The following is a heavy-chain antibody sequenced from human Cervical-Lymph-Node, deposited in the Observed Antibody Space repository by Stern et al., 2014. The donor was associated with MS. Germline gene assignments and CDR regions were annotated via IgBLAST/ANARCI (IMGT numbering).Heavy chain of an antibody. CDR3: ASGGEVDGGDV. CDR2: NSPRGITT. D-gene: IGHD1-26*01. V-gene: IGHV1-46*01. Sequence: VQLVESGAEVKKPGASVKVSCKASGYTLTIFYVHWVRQAPGQGLEWMGINSPRGITTAYAQKFQGRVTMTRDTSTSTVYMELSSLRSEDTAVYCASGGEVDGGDVWGQGTTVTVFS. J-gene: IGHJ6*02. CDR1: GYTLTIFY.